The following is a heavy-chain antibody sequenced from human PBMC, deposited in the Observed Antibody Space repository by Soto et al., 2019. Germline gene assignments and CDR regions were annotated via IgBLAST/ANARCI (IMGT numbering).Heavy chain of an antibody. Sequence: QVQLVQSGAEVKKPGASVKVSCKASGYSFTIYAMHWVRQAPGQRLEWMGWINAGNGNTKYSQKFQGRVTITRDTSASTAYMELSSLRSEDTGVYYSASDPWGYYGMDVWGQGTTVTVSS. V-gene: IGHV1-3*01. CDR1: GYSFTIYA. J-gene: IGHJ6*02. D-gene: IGHD3-16*01. CDR2: INAGNGNT. CDR3: ASDPWGYYGMDV.